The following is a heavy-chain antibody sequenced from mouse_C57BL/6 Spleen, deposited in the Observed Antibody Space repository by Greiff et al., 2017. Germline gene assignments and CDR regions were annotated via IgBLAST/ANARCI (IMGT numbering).Heavy chain of an antibody. J-gene: IGHJ2*01. CDR1: GYTFTSYW. CDR3: ARNGGGSNYYFDY. Sequence: QVQLQQSGAELVKPGASVKLSCKASGYTFTSYWMQWVKQRPGQGLEWIGEIDPSDSYTNYNQKFKGKATLTVDTSSSTAYMQLSSLTSEDSAVYYCARNGGGSNYYFDYWGQGTTLTVSS. CDR2: IDPSDSYT. D-gene: IGHD1-1*01. V-gene: IGHV1-50*01.